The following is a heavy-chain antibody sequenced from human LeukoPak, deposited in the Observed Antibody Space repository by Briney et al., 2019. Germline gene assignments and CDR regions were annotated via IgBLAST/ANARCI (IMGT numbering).Heavy chain of an antibody. CDR1: GFTFSSYS. Sequence: GGSLRLSCAASGFTFSSYSMNWVRQAPGKGLEWVSYISSSSSTIYYADSVKGRFTISRDNAKNSLYLQMNSLRAEDTAVYYCARDRYDILTGYVRLDYWGQGTLVTVSS. CDR3: ARDRYDILTGYVRLDY. V-gene: IGHV3-48*01. CDR2: ISSSSSTI. D-gene: IGHD3-9*01. J-gene: IGHJ4*02.